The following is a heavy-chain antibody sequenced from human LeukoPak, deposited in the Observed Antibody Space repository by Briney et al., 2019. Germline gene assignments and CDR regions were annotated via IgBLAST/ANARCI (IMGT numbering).Heavy chain of an antibody. Sequence: PSETLSLTCTVPGGSISSSSYYWGWIRQPPGKGLEWIGSIYYSGSTYYNPSLKSRVTISVDTSKNQFSLKLSSVTAADTAVYYCARETDIVVVPAARGGFDYWGQGTLVTVSS. CDR1: GGSISSSSYY. D-gene: IGHD2-2*01. J-gene: IGHJ4*02. CDR2: IYYSGST. CDR3: ARETDIVVVPAARGGFDY. V-gene: IGHV4-39*07.